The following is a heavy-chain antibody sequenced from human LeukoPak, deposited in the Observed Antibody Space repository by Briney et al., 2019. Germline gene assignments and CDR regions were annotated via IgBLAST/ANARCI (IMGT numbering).Heavy chain of an antibody. CDR3: ARGVYIAAAQYGY. J-gene: IGHJ4*02. Sequence: SETPSLTCTVSGGSISSYYWSWIRQPPGKGLEWIGYIYYSGTTNYNPSLKSRVTISVDTSKNRFPLKLSSVTAADTAVYYCARGVYIAAAQYGYWGQGTLVTVSS. CDR2: IYYSGTT. D-gene: IGHD6-13*01. CDR1: GGSISSYY. V-gene: IGHV4-59*01.